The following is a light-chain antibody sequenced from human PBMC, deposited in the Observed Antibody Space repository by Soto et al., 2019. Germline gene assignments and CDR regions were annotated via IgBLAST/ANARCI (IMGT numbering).Light chain of an antibody. V-gene: IGKV1-39*01. J-gene: IGKJ2*01. CDR1: QSISKY. Sequence: DIQMTQSPSSLSASVGDRVTITCRASQSISKYLNWYQQKPGKAPSLLMYAVSSLQGGVPPRFSGSASGTNFSLTIAGLQREVFATYHCQQSYRTPYTFGQGTKVDIK. CDR3: QQSYRTPYT. CDR2: AVS.